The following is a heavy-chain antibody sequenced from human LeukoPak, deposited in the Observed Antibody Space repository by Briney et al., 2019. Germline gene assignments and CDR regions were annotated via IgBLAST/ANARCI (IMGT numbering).Heavy chain of an antibody. CDR1: GGSFTDYF. V-gene: IGHV4-39*07. J-gene: IGHJ4*02. CDR2: IYYSGRT. Sequence: SVTLSLTCTVSGGSFTDYFWGWIRQPPGKGLEWIGSIYYSGRTFYNPSLKNRVSISLDTSKGQFSLNLDSVTAADTAVYFCTRDRAHGTQDYWGQGTLVTVS. D-gene: IGHD1-26*01. CDR3: TRDRAHGTQDY.